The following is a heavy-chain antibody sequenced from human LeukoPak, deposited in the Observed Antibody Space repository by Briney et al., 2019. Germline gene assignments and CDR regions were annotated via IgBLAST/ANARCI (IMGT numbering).Heavy chain of an antibody. D-gene: IGHD2-2*01. Sequence: WGSLRLSCAASGFTFSSYAMSWVRQAPGKGLEWVSVFTASGGYTYYADSVKGRFTISRDNSKNTLYLQMNSLRAEDTAVYYCAVGYCSSTSCYRVTAFDIWGQGTMVTVSS. CDR1: GFTFSSYA. CDR2: FTASGGYT. CDR3: AVGYCSSTSCYRVTAFDI. J-gene: IGHJ3*02. V-gene: IGHV3-23*01.